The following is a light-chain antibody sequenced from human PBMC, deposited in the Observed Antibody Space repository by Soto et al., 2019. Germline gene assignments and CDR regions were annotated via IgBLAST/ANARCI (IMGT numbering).Light chain of an antibody. J-gene: IGKJ1*01. V-gene: IGKV1-5*01. CDR3: QQYNSFPWT. Sequence: EIQMTQSPSTLSASVGDRASFTCRASHCISMWLAWYQQRPGKAPSLLITDASKLESGVPPRFNGSRSETEFTLTIRNLQPDDFATYYCQQYNSFPWTFGLGTKVEIK. CDR1: HCISMW. CDR2: DAS.